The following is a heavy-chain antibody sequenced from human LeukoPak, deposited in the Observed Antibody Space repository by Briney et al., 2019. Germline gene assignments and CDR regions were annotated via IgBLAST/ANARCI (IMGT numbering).Heavy chain of an antibody. CDR3: ATHSSGWYRGLEI. Sequence: GGSLRLSCAASGFTFSDYSMNWVRQAPGKGLEWVSYIRTSGSPIYYADSVKGRFTISRDNSKNTLYLQMNSLRAEDTAVYYCATHSSGWYRGLEIWGQGTMVTVSS. D-gene: IGHD6-19*01. CDR1: GFTFSDYS. J-gene: IGHJ3*02. V-gene: IGHV3-48*01. CDR2: IRTSGSPI.